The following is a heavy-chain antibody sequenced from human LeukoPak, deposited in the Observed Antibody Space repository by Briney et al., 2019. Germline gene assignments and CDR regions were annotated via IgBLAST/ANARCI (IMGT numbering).Heavy chain of an antibody. CDR1: GGSISSGGYS. CDR3: ARAPTQGFDAFDI. Sequence: PSQTLSLTSAVSGGSISSGGYSWSWIRQPPGKGLEWIGYIYHSGSTYYNPSLKSRVTISVDRSKNQFSLKLSSVTAADTAVYYCARAPTQGFDAFDIWGQGTMVTVSS. V-gene: IGHV4-30-2*01. J-gene: IGHJ3*02. D-gene: IGHD2-15*01. CDR2: IYHSGST.